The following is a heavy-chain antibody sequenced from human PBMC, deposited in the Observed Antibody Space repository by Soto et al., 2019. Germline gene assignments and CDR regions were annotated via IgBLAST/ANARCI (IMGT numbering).Heavy chain of an antibody. CDR1: GFTLRNYG. V-gene: IGHV3-33*01. J-gene: IGHJ5*02. CDR3: ASPKIAFYNCFDP. Sequence: PGGSLRLSCSASGFTLRNYGMHWVRQAPGKGLEWVAVIWYDGSNKYYADSVKGRFTISRDNSKNTLYLQMNCVSAADTAVYYCASPKIAFYNCFDPWGQGTLVTVSS. CDR2: IWYDGSNK. D-gene: IGHD3-3*02.